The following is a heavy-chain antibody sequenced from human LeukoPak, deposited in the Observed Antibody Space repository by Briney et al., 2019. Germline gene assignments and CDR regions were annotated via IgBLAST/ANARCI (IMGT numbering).Heavy chain of an antibody. CDR1: GFTFSSTW. CDR2: IESDGSRT. CDR3: AELGITMIGGV. J-gene: IGHJ6*04. D-gene: IGHD3-10*02. Sequence: GGSLRLSCAASGFTFSSTWMHWVRQVPGKELVWVARIESDGSRTTYAESVKGRFTISRDNAKNTLYLEMNSLRAEDTTVYYCAELGITMIGGVWGKGTTVTISS. V-gene: IGHV3-74*03.